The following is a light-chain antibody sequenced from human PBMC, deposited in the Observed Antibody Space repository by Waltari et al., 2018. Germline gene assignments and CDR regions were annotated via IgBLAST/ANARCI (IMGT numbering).Light chain of an antibody. Sequence: EVVLTQSPGTLSLSPGEGATLSCRASQSVSRDLAWYQQKPGQAPRLLLYDASRRATGIPDRFSGSGSGTDFSLTISRLEPEDFAVYYCQKYESVPATFGQGTKVEIK. V-gene: IGKV3-20*01. CDR1: QSVSRD. CDR3: QKYESVPAT. CDR2: DAS. J-gene: IGKJ1*01.